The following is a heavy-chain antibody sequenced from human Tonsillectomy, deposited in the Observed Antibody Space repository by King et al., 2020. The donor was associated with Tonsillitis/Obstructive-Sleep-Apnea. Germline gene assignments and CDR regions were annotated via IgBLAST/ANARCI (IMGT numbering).Heavy chain of an antibody. V-gene: IGHV3-30*04. CDR1: GFTFSSYA. Sequence: VQLVESGGGVVQPGRSLRLSCAASGFTFSSYAMHWVRQAPGKGLEWVAVISYDGSNKYYADSVKGRFTISRDNSKNTLYLQMNSLRAEDTAVYYCARDPAGSSSYTYYYYYLDVCGKGTTVTVSS. CDR3: ARDPAGSSSYTYYYYYLDV. CDR2: ISYDGSNK. J-gene: IGHJ6*03. D-gene: IGHD6-6*01.